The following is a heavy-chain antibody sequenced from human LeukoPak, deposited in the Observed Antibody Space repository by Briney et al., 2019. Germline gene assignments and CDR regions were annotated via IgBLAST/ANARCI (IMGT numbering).Heavy chain of an antibody. CDR2: ISASGDST. V-gene: IGHV3-23*01. Sequence: GGSLRLSCAASGFTFSSYAMNWVRQAPGKGLEWVSVISASGDSTYYADSVKGRSTISRDNTKNSLSLQMNSLRAEDTAVYYCAKGLGYSYGYYFDYWGQGTLVTVSS. D-gene: IGHD5-18*01. J-gene: IGHJ4*02. CDR3: AKGLGYSYGYYFDY. CDR1: GFTFSSYA.